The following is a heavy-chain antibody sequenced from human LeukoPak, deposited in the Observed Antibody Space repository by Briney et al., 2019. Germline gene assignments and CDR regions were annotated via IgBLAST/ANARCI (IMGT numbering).Heavy chain of an antibody. CDR1: GFTFDDYG. V-gene: IGHV3-20*01. D-gene: IGHD6-13*01. J-gene: IGHJ3*02. CDR2: INWNGGST. CDR3: ARVPDIAAAGTSTFDI. Sequence: GGSLRLSCAASGFTFDDYGMSWVRQAPGKGLEWVSGINWNGGSTGYADSVKGRFTISRDNAKNSLYLQMNSLRAEDTALYHCARVPDIAAAGTSTFDIWGQGTMVNVSS.